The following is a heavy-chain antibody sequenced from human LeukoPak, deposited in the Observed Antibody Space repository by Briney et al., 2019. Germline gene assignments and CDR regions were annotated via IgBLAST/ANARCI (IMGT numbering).Heavy chain of an antibody. Sequence: GGSLRLSCAASGFTFSSYSMNWIRQAPGKGLEWVSSISGGGTSIYYADSMRGRFTISRDNAKNSLYLQMNSLRAEDTAVYYCARWLDYWGQGTLVTVSS. CDR1: GFTFSSYS. V-gene: IGHV3-21*01. J-gene: IGHJ4*02. CDR2: ISGGGTSI. CDR3: ARWLDY.